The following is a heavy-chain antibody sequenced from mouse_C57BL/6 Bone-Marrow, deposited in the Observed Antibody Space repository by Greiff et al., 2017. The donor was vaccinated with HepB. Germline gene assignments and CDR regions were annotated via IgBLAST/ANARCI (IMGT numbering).Heavy chain of an antibody. V-gene: IGHV1-22*01. CDR1: GYTFTDYN. D-gene: IGHD2-2*01. Sequence: EVQRVESGPELVKPGASVKMSCKASGYTFTDYNMHWVKQSHGQSLEWIGYINPNNGGTSYNQKFKGKATLTVNKSSSTAYMELRSLTSEDSAVYYCAREGRMVTDYWGQGTTLTVSS. CDR3: AREGRMVTDY. J-gene: IGHJ2*01. CDR2: INPNNGGT.